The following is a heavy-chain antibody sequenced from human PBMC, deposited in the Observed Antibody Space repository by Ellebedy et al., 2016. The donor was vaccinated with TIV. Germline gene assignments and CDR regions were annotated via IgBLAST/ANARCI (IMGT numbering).Heavy chain of an antibody. Sequence: SETLSLTXTVSGGSFSSYYGSWIRQAAGKGLEWIGRSFMGGSTTYNPSLKNRVTMSADASTTQLSLSLSSVTAADTAVYFCARLRQSRDRSHWYFDLWGRGTLVTVSS. J-gene: IGHJ2*01. V-gene: IGHV4-4*07. CDR1: GGSFSSYY. D-gene: IGHD1-14*01. CDR3: ARLRQSRDRSHWYFDL. CDR2: SFMGGST.